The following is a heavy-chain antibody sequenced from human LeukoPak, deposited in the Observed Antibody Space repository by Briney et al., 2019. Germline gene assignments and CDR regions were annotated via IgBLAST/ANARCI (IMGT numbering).Heavy chain of an antibody. J-gene: IGHJ6*02. CDR3: ASNYYYYGMDV. CDR1: GFTFSDYY. V-gene: IGHV3-11*01. Sequence: GGFLRLSCAASGFTFSDYYMSWIRQAPGKGLEWVSYISSSGSTIYYADSVKGRFTISRDNAKNSLYLQMNSLRAEDTAVYYCASNYYYYGMDVWGQGTTVTVSS. CDR2: ISSSGSTI.